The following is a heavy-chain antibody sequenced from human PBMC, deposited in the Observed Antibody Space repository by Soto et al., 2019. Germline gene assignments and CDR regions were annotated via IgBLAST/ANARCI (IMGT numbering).Heavy chain of an antibody. J-gene: IGHJ4*02. CDR2: INEYRSEK. CDR3: ARASSSTSGAIDY. CDR1: AFNSREYW. D-gene: IGHD2-2*01. V-gene: IGHV3-7*04. Sequence: RGPLTPPSAASAFNSREYWIRWVRQSRGKGLEWVGKINEYRSEKYYVDSVKGRFTISRENARNTLYLQMNCLTVEDRAMYYCARASSSTSGAIDYWGQGTLVTFSS.